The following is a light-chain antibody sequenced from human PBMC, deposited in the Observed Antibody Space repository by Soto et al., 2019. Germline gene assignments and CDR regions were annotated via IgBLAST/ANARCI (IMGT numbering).Light chain of an antibody. Sequence: DLPFTPSSSFQSDSVGGRVQLTCPASQGISSYLAWYQQKPGKAPKLLIYAASTLQSGVPSRFSGSGSGTEFTLTISSLQPEDFATYYCQQLNSYPSITFGQGTRLEI. CDR1: QGISSY. J-gene: IGKJ5*01. CDR3: QQLNSYPSIT. V-gene: IGKV1-9*01. CDR2: AAS.